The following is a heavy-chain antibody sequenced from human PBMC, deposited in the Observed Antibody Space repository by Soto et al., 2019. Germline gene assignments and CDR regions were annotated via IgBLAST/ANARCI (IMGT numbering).Heavy chain of an antibody. CDR2: IIPILGIA. V-gene: IGHV1-69*02. Sequence: SVKVSCKASGGTFSSYTISWVRQAPGQGLEWMGRIIPILGIANYAQKFQGRVTITADKSTSTAYMELSSLRSEDTAVYFCAKAVDISVRGVPPSDYWGQGTLVTVSS. J-gene: IGHJ4*02. CDR1: GGTFSSYT. D-gene: IGHD3-10*02. CDR3: AKAVDISVRGVPPSDY.